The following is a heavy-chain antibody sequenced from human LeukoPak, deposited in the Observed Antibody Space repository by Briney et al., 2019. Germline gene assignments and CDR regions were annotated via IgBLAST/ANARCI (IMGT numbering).Heavy chain of an antibody. CDR3: ARVRVATTGRYDALNL. J-gene: IGHJ3*01. CDR2: IKEDGSEK. CDR1: GFAFSSYW. Sequence: GGSLRLSCAASGFAFSSYWMSWVRQAPGKGLEGVANIKEDGSEKYYVDGVKGRFIISRDNAKNSLYLQMNSLRADDTAVYYCARVRVATTGRYDALNLWGQGTMVTVSS. V-gene: IGHV3-7*01. D-gene: IGHD5-12*01.